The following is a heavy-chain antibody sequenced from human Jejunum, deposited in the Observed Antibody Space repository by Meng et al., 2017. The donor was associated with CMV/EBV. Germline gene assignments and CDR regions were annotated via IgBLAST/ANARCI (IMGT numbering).Heavy chain of an antibody. CDR2: ISYSGST. CDR3: ARWSGSGNYPFADY. Sequence: SRGSITYNDWSWIRQSARKGLEWIGSISYSGSTNYNPSLKSRVTISMDTSENQFSLKVSSVTAGDTAVYYCARWSGSGNYPFADYWGQGTLVTVSS. V-gene: IGHV4-59*01. J-gene: IGHJ4*02. CDR1: RGSITYND. D-gene: IGHD3-10*01.